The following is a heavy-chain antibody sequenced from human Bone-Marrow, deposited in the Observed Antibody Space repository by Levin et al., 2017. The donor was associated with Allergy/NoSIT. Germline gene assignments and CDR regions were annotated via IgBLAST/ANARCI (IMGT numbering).Heavy chain of an antibody. CDR2: ISYDGAYDGSKE. V-gene: IGHV3-30-3*01. CDR3: AKEGGPGIYYGMDV. D-gene: IGHD3-16*01. Sequence: LSGGSLRLSCAASGFSFAYYALHWVRQAPGKGLEWVAVISYDGAYDGSKEEYRDSVKGRFTISRDDSKNMVYLEMNGLRIEDTAVYYCAKEGGPGIYYGMDVWGQGTTVTVSS. CDR1: GFSFAYYA. J-gene: IGHJ6*02.